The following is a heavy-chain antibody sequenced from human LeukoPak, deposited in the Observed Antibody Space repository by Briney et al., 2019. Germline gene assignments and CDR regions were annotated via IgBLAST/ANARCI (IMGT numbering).Heavy chain of an antibody. CDR3: AGRIGGSGWYWFDP. Sequence: PSETLSLTCTVSGGSISSYYWSWIRQPPGKGLEWIGYIYYSGSTNYNPSLKSRVTISVDTSKNQFSLKLSSVTAADTAVYYCAGRIGGSGWYWFDPWGQGTLVTVSS. CDR2: IYYSGST. V-gene: IGHV4-59*01. J-gene: IGHJ5*02. D-gene: IGHD6-19*01. CDR1: GGSISSYY.